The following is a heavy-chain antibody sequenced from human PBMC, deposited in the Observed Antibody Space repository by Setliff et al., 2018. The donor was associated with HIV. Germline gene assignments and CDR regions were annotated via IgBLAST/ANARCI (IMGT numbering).Heavy chain of an antibody. D-gene: IGHD5-12*01. J-gene: IGHJ4*02. CDR3: ARDKRFGYDYGGYDY. Sequence: KPSETLSLTCTVSGGSISGHYWSWIRQPPGKGLEWIGYVYSNGNTNYNPSLKSRVTISVDTSKSQFSLKLRSVTAADTAVYYCARDKRFGYDYGGYDYWGQGTLVTVSS. CDR2: VYSNGNT. CDR1: GGSISGHY. V-gene: IGHV4-59*11.